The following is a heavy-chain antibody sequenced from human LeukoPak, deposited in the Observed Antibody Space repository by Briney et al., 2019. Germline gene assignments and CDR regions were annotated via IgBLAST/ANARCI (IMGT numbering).Heavy chain of an antibody. CDR2: INPNSGGA. CDR3: ARAAGTTRVDY. V-gene: IGHV1-2*02. J-gene: IGHJ4*02. CDR1: GYTFTGYY. D-gene: IGHD1-7*01. Sequence: ASVKVSCKASGYTFTGYYIHWVRQAPGQGLEWMGWINPNSGGANYAQKFQGRVTMTRDTSISTAYMELSRLRSDDTAVYYCARAAGTTRVDYWGQGTLVTVSS.